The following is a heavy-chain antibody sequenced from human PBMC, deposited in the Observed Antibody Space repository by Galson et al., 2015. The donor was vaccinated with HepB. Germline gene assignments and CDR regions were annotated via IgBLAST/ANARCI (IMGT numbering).Heavy chain of an antibody. Sequence: SVKVSCKASGYTFNSYGINWVRQAPGQGLEWMGGISGYNGKTKYAQNLQVRVTMTTDTSTSTAYMELRSLRFDDTAVYYCAREGNYDFWRGYMTSNKHYFDYWGQGTLVTVSS. V-gene: IGHV1-18*04. CDR3: AREGNYDFWRGYMTSNKHYFDY. CDR1: GYTFNSYG. J-gene: IGHJ4*02. D-gene: IGHD3-3*01. CDR2: ISGYNGKT.